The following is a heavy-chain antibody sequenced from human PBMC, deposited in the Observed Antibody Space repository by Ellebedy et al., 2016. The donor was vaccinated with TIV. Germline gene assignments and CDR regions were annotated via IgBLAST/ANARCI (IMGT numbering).Heavy chain of an antibody. D-gene: IGHD1-26*01. CDR3: ARSPVPSGRFQSDYYGMDV. V-gene: IGHV5-10-1*01. Sequence: GESLKISXKGSGYSFTSYWISWVRQMPGKGLEWMGRIDPSDSYTNYSPSFQGHVTISADKSISTAYLQWSSLKASDTAMYYCARSPVPSGRFQSDYYGMDVWGQGTTVTVSS. CDR2: IDPSDSYT. CDR1: GYSFTSYW. J-gene: IGHJ6*02.